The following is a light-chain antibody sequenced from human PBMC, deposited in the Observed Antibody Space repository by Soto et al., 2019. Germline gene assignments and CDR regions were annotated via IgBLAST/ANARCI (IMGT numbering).Light chain of an antibody. CDR3: QHRSEWPVS. CDR1: QSVTGW. Sequence: DIQMTQSPSTLSGSVGDVVTITCRASQSVTGWLAWYQQKPGKAPKLLIYRASTLESGVPSRFSGSGSETEFTLTISTVEPEDFAVYYCQHRSEWPVSFGQGTRLE. CDR2: RAS. J-gene: IGKJ5*01. V-gene: IGKV1-5*03.